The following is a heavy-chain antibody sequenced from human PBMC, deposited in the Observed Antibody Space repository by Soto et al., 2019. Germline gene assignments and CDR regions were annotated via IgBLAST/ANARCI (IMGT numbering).Heavy chain of an antibody. J-gene: IGHJ6*01. Sequence: EVQLVESGGGLVMPGGSLRLSCIASGFSFSTYSMNWVRQAPGKGLEWVSSIRRSGDYTYYADSLKGRFTISRDNAKNSLFLQMIGLRAENTAVYYCARSTSLGGMDVWGQGTTVTVSS. CDR1: GFSFSTYS. D-gene: IGHD1-1*01. CDR2: IRRSGDYT. CDR3: ARSTSLGGMDV. V-gene: IGHV3-21*01.